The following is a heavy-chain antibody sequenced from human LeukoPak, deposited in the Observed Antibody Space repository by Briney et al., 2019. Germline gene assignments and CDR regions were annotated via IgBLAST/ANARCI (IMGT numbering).Heavy chain of an antibody. Sequence: PGRSLRLSCAASGFTFSNYWMHWVRQAPGKGLEWVAFIRYDGSNKYYADSVKGRFTISRDNSKNTLYLKMNSLRAEDTAVYYFAKAPAVITTYFDYWGEGTLVTVSS. CDR3: AKAPAVITTYFDY. CDR2: IRYDGSNK. J-gene: IGHJ4*02. V-gene: IGHV3-30*02. D-gene: IGHD1/OR15-1a*01. CDR1: GFTFSNYW.